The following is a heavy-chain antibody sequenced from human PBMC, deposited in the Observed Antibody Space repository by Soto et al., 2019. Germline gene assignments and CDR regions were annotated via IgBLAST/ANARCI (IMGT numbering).Heavy chain of an antibody. J-gene: IGHJ4*02. CDR2: ISYDGSNK. CDR1: GFTFSSYG. V-gene: IGHV3-30*18. CDR3: AKDRRIAAHYYFDY. D-gene: IGHD6-6*01. Sequence: QVQLVESGGGVVQPGRSLRLSGAASGFTFSSYGRHWVRQAPGKGLEWVAVISYDGSNKYYADSVKGRFTISRDNSKNTLYLQMNSLRAEDTAVYYCAKDRRIAAHYYFDYWGQGTLVTVSS.